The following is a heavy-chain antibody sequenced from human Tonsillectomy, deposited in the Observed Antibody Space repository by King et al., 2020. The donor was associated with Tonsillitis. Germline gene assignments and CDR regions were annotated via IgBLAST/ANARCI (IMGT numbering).Heavy chain of an antibody. Sequence: VQLVESGGGVVQPGGSLRLSCAASGFTFSSYGMHWVRQAPGKGLEWVAFIRYDGSNKYYADSVKGRFTISRDNSKNTLYLQMNSRRAEDTAVYYCAKSAQRDYYSDSSGQDAFDIWGQGTMVTVSS. V-gene: IGHV3-30*02. D-gene: IGHD3-22*01. CDR2: IRYDGSNK. CDR3: AKSAQRDYYSDSSGQDAFDI. J-gene: IGHJ3*02. CDR1: GFTFSSYG.